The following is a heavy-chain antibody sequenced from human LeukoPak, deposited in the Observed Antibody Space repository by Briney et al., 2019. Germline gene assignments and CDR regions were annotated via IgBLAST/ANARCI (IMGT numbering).Heavy chain of an antibody. V-gene: IGHV4-31*03. Sequence: PSETLSLTCTVSGGSISSGGYYWSWIRQHPWKGLEWIGYIYNSGSTYYNPSLKSRVTISVDTSKNQFSLKLSSVTAADTAVYYCARDTYVAFDIWGQGTMVTVSS. D-gene: IGHD3-16*01. CDR2: IYNSGST. J-gene: IGHJ3*02. CDR1: GGSISSGGYY. CDR3: ARDTYVAFDI.